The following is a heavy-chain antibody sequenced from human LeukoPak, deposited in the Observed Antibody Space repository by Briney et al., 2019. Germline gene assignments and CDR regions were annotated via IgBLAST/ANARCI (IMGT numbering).Heavy chain of an antibody. J-gene: IGHJ6*02. CDR1: GFTFSSYS. CDR3: ARNNDMDV. D-gene: IGHD1/OR15-1a*01. CDR2: MNKDGSEE. V-gene: IGHV3-7*03. Sequence: GGSLRLSCAASGFTFSSYSMNWVRQAPGKGPEWVANMNKDGSEEYYVDSVKGRFTIFKDTAKNSLYLQMNNLRVEDTALYYCARNNDMDVWGQGTTVVVSS.